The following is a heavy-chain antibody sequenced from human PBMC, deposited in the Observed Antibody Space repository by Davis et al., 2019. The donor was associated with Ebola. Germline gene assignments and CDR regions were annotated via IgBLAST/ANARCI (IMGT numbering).Heavy chain of an antibody. V-gene: IGHV4-61*05. J-gene: IGHJ5*02. CDR2: IYYSGST. CDR1: GCSISSSSYY. D-gene: IGHD2-2*01. CDR3: ARAIVVAPFDP. Sequence: SETLSLTCTVSGCSISSSSYYWGWIRQPPGKGLAWIVYIYYSGSTNYNPSLKSRVTISVDTSKNQFSLKLRSVTAEDTAVYYCARAIVVAPFDPWGQGTLVTVSS.